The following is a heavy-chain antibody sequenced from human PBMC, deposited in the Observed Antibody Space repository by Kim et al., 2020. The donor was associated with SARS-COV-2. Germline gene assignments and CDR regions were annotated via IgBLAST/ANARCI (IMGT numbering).Heavy chain of an antibody. Sequence: SETLSLTCAVYGGSFSGYYWSWIRQPPGKGLEWIGEINHSGSTNYNPSLKSRVTISVDTSKNQFSLKLSSVTAADTAVYYCARGGRQWQVQPHYWYFDLWGRGTLVTVSS. D-gene: IGHD6-19*01. CDR2: INHSGST. V-gene: IGHV4-34*01. CDR3: ARGGRQWQVQPHYWYFDL. CDR1: GGSFSGYY. J-gene: IGHJ2*01.